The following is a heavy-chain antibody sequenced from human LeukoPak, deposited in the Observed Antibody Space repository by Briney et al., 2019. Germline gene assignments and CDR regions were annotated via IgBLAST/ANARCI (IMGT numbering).Heavy chain of an antibody. V-gene: IGHV3-53*01. D-gene: IGHD4-23*01. Sequence: GGSLRLSCAASGFTFRNAWMSWVRQAPGKGLEWVSLIYSGASTYYADSVKGRFTISRDNSKNTLYLQMNTLRAEDTAVYYCARLKGDYGGNSPTPDLYYFDYWGQGTLVTVSS. J-gene: IGHJ4*02. CDR3: ARLKGDYGGNSPTPDLYYFDY. CDR1: GFTFRNAW. CDR2: IYSGAST.